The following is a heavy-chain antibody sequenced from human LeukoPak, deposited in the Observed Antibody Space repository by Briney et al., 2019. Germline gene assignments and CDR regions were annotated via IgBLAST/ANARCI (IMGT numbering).Heavy chain of an antibody. V-gene: IGHV4-59*12. Sequence: SETLSLTCAVYGASFGDSYWSWIRQPPGKGLEWIGYIYYSGSTNYNPSLKSRVTISVDTSKNQFSLKLSSVTAADTAVYYCARTSDPGGYYYYYYMDVWGKGTTVTVSS. CDR2: IYYSGST. CDR3: ARTSDPGGYYYYYYMDV. CDR1: GASFGDSY. J-gene: IGHJ6*03. D-gene: IGHD3-16*01.